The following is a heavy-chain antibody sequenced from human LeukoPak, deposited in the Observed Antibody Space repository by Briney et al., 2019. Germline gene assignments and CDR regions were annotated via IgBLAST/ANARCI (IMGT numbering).Heavy chain of an antibody. CDR2: ISYDGSNK. CDR3: ARDFGGPFDY. V-gene: IGHV3-30*01. D-gene: IGHD3-16*01. Sequence: GSLRLSCAASGFTFSSYAMHWVRQAPGKGLEWVAVISYDGSNKYYADSVKGRFTISRDNSKNTLYLQMNSLRAEDTAVYYCARDFGGPFDYWGQVTLVTVSS. CDR1: GFTFSSYA. J-gene: IGHJ4*02.